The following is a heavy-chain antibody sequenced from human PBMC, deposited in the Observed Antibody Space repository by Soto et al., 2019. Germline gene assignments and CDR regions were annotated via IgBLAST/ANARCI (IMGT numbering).Heavy chain of an antibody. CDR2: KLYHGNTH. Sequence: QVPLVESGGGVVQPGRSLRLSCAASGFTFSSYGMHWVRQAPGKGLEWGAVKLYHGNTHHYADYVKGRFTISKDNSKTTLFLQMNSLRAEDTGVYYCAKCGNDYGDYVHYWGQGTLVIVSS. D-gene: IGHD4-17*01. CDR1: GFTFSSYG. V-gene: IGHV3-30*18. CDR3: AKCGNDYGDYVHY. J-gene: IGHJ4*02.